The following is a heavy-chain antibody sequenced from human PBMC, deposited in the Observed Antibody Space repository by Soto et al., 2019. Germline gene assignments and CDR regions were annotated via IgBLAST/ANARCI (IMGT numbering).Heavy chain of an antibody. CDR3: ARGSGGYDFWSGYLSRGMDV. J-gene: IGHJ6*02. CDR2: ISHTGST. CDR1: GGSITSGNSYS. D-gene: IGHD3-3*01. Sequence: TSETLSLTCAVSGGSITSGNSYSWSWIRQPPGKGLEWIGSISHTGSTSYNPSLKSRVTISVDTSKNQFSLKLSSVTAADTAVYYCARGSGGYDFWSGYLSRGMDVWGQGTAVTVSS. V-gene: IGHV4-30-2*05.